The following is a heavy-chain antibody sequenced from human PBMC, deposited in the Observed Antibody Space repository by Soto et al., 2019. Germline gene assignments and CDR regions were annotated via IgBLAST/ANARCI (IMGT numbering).Heavy chain of an antibody. CDR1: GYTFASYD. CDR3: ARGGERQDYYYYGMDV. J-gene: IGHJ6*02. CDR2: INPSGGYA. V-gene: IGHV1-46*01. Sequence: GASVKVSCTASGYTFASYDMNWVRQAPGQGLEWLGIINPSGGYANYAQKFQGRVTITADESTSTAYMELSSLRSEDTAVYYCARGGERQDYYYYGMDVRGQGTTVTVSS.